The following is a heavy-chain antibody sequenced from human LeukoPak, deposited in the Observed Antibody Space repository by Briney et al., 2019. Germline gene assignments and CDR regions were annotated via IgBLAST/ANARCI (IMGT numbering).Heavy chain of an antibody. D-gene: IGHD3-10*01. V-gene: IGHV3-73*01. Sequence: GGSLRLSCAASGFTLSGSDMHWVRQASGKGLEWVGHIRSEANSYATAYAASVKDRFTISRDDSKNTAYLQMNSLKTEDTAVYYCVRPGYYGSAYWGQGTLVTVSS. CDR3: VRPGYYGSAY. CDR1: GFTLSGSD. CDR2: IRSEANSYAT. J-gene: IGHJ4*02.